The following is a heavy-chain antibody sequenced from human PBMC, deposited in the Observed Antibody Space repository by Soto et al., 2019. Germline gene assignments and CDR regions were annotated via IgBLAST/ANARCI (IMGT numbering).Heavy chain of an antibody. Sequence: SETLSLTCTVSGGSISSSSYYWGWIRQPPGKGLEWIGSIYYSGSTYYNPSLKSRVTISVDTSKNQFSLKLSSVTAADTAVYYCARDHRGYVAAAGTYYYYYMDVWGKGTKVTVSS. D-gene: IGHD6-13*01. J-gene: IGHJ6*03. CDR2: IYYSGST. CDR1: GGSISSSSYY. CDR3: ARDHRGYVAAAGTYYYYYMDV. V-gene: IGHV4-39*07.